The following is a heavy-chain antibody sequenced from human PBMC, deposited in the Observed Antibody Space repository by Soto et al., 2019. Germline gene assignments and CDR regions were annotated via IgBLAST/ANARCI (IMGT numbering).Heavy chain of an antibody. V-gene: IGHV3-30-3*01. D-gene: IGHD6-19*01. CDR1: GFTFSSYA. CDR2: ISYDGSNK. CDR3: ARDPVLAFVAAYYFDY. Sequence: QVQLVESGGGVVQPGRSLRLSCAASGFTFSSYAMHWVRQAPGKGLEWVAVISYDGSNKYYADSVKGRFTISRDNSKNTLYRQMTSLRAEDTAVYYCARDPVLAFVAAYYFDYWGQGTLVTVSS. J-gene: IGHJ4*02.